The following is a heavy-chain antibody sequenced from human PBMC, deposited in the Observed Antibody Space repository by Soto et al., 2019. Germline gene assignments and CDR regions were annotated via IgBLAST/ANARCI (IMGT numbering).Heavy chain of an antibody. J-gene: IGHJ4*02. V-gene: IGHV6-1*01. D-gene: IGHD3-3*01. Sequence: SRGLEWLGRTYYRSKWYNDYAVSVKSRITINPDTSKNQFSLQLNSVTPEDTAVYYCARGVSDFWSGYSPYYFDYWGQGTLVSVSS. CDR2: TYYRSKWYN. CDR3: ARGVSDFWSGYSPYYFDY.